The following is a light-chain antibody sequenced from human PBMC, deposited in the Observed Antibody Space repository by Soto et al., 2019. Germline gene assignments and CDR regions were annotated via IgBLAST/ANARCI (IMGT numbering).Light chain of an antibody. Sequence: QSALTQPASVSGSPGQSITISCTGTSSDVGGYSLVSWYQQHPGKAPKLMIYEVSKRPSGVSNRFSGSKSGNTASLTISGLQAEYEADYYCCSYAGSSTVVFGGGTKLTVL. CDR2: EVS. CDR3: CSYAGSSTVV. V-gene: IGLV2-23*02. J-gene: IGLJ2*01. CDR1: SSDVGGYSL.